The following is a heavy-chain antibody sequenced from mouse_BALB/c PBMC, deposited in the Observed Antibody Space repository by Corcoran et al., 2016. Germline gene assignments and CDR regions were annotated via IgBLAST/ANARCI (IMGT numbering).Heavy chain of an antibody. D-gene: IGHD2-1*01. CDR2: INPYNGAT. CDR3: ARGGNYPYAMDY. J-gene: IGHJ4*01. V-gene: IGHV1-18*01. CDR1: GYSFTGYT. Sequence: EVQLQQSGPELVKPGASMKISCKASGYSFTGYTMNWVKQSHGKNLEWIGLINPYNGATSYNQNFKDKASLTVDKSSSTAYMELHSLTSEDSAVYYCARGGNYPYAMDYWGQGTSVTVSS.